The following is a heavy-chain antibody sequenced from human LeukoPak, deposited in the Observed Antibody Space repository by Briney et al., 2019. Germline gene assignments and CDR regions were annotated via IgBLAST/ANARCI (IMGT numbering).Heavy chain of an antibody. Sequence: PGGSLRLSCAASGFIVNSNYMNWVRQAPGKGLEWVSAISGSGGSTYYADSVKGRFTISRDNSKNTLYLQMNSLRAEDTAVYYCAKVKGTYYYDSSGHLDYWGQGTLVTVSS. D-gene: IGHD3-22*01. J-gene: IGHJ4*02. CDR3: AKVKGTYYYDSSGHLDY. CDR2: ISGSGGST. CDR1: GFIVNSNY. V-gene: IGHV3-23*01.